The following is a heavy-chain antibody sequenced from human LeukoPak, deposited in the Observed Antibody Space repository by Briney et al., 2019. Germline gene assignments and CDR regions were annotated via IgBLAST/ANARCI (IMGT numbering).Heavy chain of an antibody. CDR1: GFTFSSYA. D-gene: IGHD3-22*01. Sequence: GGSLRLSCAASGFTFSSYAMSWVRQAPGKGLEWVSAISGSGGSTYYADSVKGRFTISRDNSKNTLYLQMNSLRAEDTAVYYCAKDLLGYYYDSSGYDYWGQGARVTVSS. V-gene: IGHV3-23*01. J-gene: IGHJ4*02. CDR3: AKDLLGYYYDSSGYDY. CDR2: ISGSGGST.